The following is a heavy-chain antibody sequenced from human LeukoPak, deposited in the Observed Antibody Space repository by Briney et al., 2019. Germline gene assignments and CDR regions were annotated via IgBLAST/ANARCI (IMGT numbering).Heavy chain of an antibody. J-gene: IGHJ6*03. D-gene: IGHD3-22*01. CDR3: ARDSYDSSDPLTKKGTPYYYYYMDV. CDR1: GFTFGRYA. Sequence: GGSLRLSCTASGFTFGRYAMHWLRQAPGKGLEWVAVIAYDGSNKYSADSLKGQGRFTISRDNSKNTLFLEMNSLRPEDTAVYYCARDSYDSSDPLTKKGTPYYYYYMDVWGKGTTVTISS. CDR2: IAYDGSNK. V-gene: IGHV3-30*04.